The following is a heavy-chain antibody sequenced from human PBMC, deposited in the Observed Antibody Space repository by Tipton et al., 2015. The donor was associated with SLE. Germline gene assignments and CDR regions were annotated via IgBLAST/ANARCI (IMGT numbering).Heavy chain of an antibody. Sequence: TLSLTCSVSGGSIINRSYYWGWIRQPPGKGLEWIGSIYYSGTVYYNPSLKSQVTMSVDKSKNQFSLKMTSVTAADTAVYYCARGLIASRPPYFDSWGQGTLVIVSS. CDR2: IYYSGTV. CDR1: GGSIINRSYY. V-gene: IGHV4-39*07. D-gene: IGHD6-6*01. J-gene: IGHJ4*02. CDR3: ARGLIASRPPYFDS.